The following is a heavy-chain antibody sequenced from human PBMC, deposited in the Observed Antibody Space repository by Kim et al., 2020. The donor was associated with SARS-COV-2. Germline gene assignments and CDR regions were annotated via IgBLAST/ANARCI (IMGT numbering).Heavy chain of an antibody. Sequence: SETLSLTCTVSGGSISSYYWSWIRQPAGKGPEWIGRVYTSGSTNYNPSLKSRVTMSVDTSNNQFSLKLSSVTAADTAVYYCATDRNELYDSSSNWFDPWGQGTLVTVSS. CDR2: VYTSGST. D-gene: IGHD3-22*01. CDR3: ATDRNELYDSSSNWFDP. J-gene: IGHJ5*02. CDR1: GGSISSYY. V-gene: IGHV4-4*07.